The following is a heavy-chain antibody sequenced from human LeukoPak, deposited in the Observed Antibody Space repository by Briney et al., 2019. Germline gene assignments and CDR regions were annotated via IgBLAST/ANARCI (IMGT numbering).Heavy chain of an antibody. D-gene: IGHD6-6*01. CDR2: IIPIFGTA. CDR3: ARGGVSIAARFDY. CDR1: GGTFISYA. J-gene: IGHJ4*02. Sequence: SVKVSCKASGGTFISYAISWVRQAPGQGLEWMGGIIPIFGTANYAQKFQGRVTITTDESTGTAYMELSSLRSEDTAVYYCARGGVSIAARFDYWGQGTLVTVSS. V-gene: IGHV1-69*05.